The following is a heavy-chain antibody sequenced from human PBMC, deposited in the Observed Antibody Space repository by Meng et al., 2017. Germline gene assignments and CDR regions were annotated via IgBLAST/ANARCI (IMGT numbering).Heavy chain of an antibody. CDR2: IFHSGTT. CDR1: GGSVSSGGYS. CDR3: ARGYGGLDY. D-gene: IGHD3-10*01. V-gene: IGHV4-30-2*01. Sequence: QLQLQESGSGLVNPSQTLSLTCAVSGGSVSSGGYSWNWIRQPPGKGLEWIGYIFHSGTTYYNPSLESRVTISIDTSKNQFSLKVTSATAADTAVYYCARGYGGLDYWGQGTLVTVSS. J-gene: IGHJ4*02.